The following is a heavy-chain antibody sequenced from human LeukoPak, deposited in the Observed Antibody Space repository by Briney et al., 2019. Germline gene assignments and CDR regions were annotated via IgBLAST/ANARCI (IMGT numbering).Heavy chain of an antibody. J-gene: IGHJ3*02. Sequence: GGSLRLSCAASGFTFRSYWMHWVRQAPGKGLVWVSRINSDGSSTRYADSVKGRFTISRDNAKNTLYLQMNSLRAEDTAVYYCARDSDFVPTSDAFDIWGQGTMVTVSS. CDR2: INSDGSST. CDR3: ARDSDFVPTSDAFDI. CDR1: GFTFRSYW. D-gene: IGHD2-8*01. V-gene: IGHV3-74*01.